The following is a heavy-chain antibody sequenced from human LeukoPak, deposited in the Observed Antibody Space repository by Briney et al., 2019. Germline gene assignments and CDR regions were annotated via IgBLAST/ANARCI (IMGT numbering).Heavy chain of an antibody. CDR1: GYTFTGYY. CDR3: ARDVVVVTATHNDY. Sequence: GASVKVSCKASGYTFTGYYMHWVRQAPGQGLEWMGWINPNSGGTNYAQKFQGRVTMTRDTSISTAYMELSRLRFDDTAVYYCARDVVVVTATHNDYWGQGTLVTVSS. D-gene: IGHD2-21*02. V-gene: IGHV1-2*02. CDR2: INPNSGGT. J-gene: IGHJ4*02.